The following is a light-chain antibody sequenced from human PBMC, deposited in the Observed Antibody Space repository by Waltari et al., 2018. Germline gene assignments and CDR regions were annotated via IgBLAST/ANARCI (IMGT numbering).Light chain of an antibody. CDR3: QQRSNCPPIT. CDR2: DAS. Sequence: CRAMHSVSSYLAWYQQNPGQSPSLLIYDASNRATCIPARFSGSGSGTDFTLTISSLEPEDFAVYYCQQRSNCPPITFGQGTRLEIK. CDR1: HSVSSY. V-gene: IGKV3-11*01. J-gene: IGKJ5*01.